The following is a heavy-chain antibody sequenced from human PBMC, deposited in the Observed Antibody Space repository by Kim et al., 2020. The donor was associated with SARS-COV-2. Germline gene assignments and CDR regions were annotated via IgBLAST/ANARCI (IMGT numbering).Heavy chain of an antibody. Sequence: GGSLRLSCAASGFTFSSYWMSWVRQAPGKGLEWVANIKQDGSEKYYVDSVKGRFTISRDNAKNSLYLQMNSLRAEDTAVYYCAREFSPVVPAAIGESFDYWGQGTLVTVSS. V-gene: IGHV3-7*01. J-gene: IGHJ4*02. CDR1: GFTFSSYW. CDR3: AREFSPVVPAAIGESFDY. D-gene: IGHD2-2*01. CDR2: IKQDGSEK.